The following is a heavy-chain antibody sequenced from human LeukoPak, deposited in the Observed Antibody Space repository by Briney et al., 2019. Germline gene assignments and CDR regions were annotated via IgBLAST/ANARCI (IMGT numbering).Heavy chain of an antibody. CDR3: AKGVRITMVRGAFDI. V-gene: IGHV3-9*01. CDR2: ISWNSGSI. Sequence: GGSLRLSCAASGFTFDDYAMHWVRQAPGKGLEWVPGISWNSGSIAYADSVKGRFTISRDNAKNSLYLQMNSLRAEDTALYYCAKGVRITMVRGAFDIWGQGTMVTVSS. CDR1: GFTFDDYA. D-gene: IGHD3-10*01. J-gene: IGHJ3*02.